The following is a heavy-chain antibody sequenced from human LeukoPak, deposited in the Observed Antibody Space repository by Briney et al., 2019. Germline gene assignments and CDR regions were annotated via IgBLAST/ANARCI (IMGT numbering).Heavy chain of an antibody. CDR1: GYTFTSYG. D-gene: IGHD3-10*01. CDR3: VSNYYGSGSYYPYYYYYYGMDV. J-gene: IGHJ6*02. Sequence: ASVKVSCKASGYTFTSYGISWVRRAPGQGLESMGWISAYNGDTNYAQKLQGRVTMTTDTSTSTAYMELRSLRSDDTAVYYCVSNYYGSGSYYPYYYYYYGMDVWGQGTTVTVSS. CDR2: ISAYNGDT. V-gene: IGHV1-18*01.